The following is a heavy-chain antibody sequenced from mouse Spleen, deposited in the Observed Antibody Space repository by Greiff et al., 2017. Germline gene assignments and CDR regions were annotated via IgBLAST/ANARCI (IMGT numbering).Heavy chain of an antibody. CDR1: GYTFTDYV. CDR3: AHYYDGSLDY. Sequence: VQVVESGPELVKPGASVKMSCKASGYTFTDYVISWVKQRTGQGLEWIGEIYPGSGSTYYNEKFKGKATLTADKSSSTAYMQLSSLTYEDSAVYYCAHYYDGSLDYWGQGTTLTVSS. J-gene: IGHJ2*01. CDR2: IYPGSGST. V-gene: IGHV1-77*01. D-gene: IGHD1-1*01.